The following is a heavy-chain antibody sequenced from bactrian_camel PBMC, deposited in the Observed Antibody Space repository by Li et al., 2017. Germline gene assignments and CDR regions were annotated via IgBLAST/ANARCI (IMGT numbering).Heavy chain of an antibody. CDR2: ISGDGSA. V-gene: IGHV3S60*01. CDR1: GLSLEESD. CDR3: AAEQAGLMVAIRALPVACDY. J-gene: IGHJ4*01. Sequence: HVQLVESGGGSVQAGGSLRLSCTASGLSLEESDMGWFRQAEGRACELVSVISGDGSAYYADAVKGRFTISLDDAKTTAYLEMNGLKPEDTAVYYCAAEQAGLMVAIRALPVACDYYGQGTQVTVS. D-gene: IGHD3*01.